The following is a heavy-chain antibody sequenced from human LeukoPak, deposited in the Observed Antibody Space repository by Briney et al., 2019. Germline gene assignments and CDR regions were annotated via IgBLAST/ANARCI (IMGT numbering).Heavy chain of an antibody. V-gene: IGHV1-2*02. CDR2: IRPNSGGT. D-gene: IGHD6-6*01. Sequence: ASVKVSCKASEYTFAAYYMYWVRQAPGQGLEWMGWIRPNSGGTNYTQKFQGRVTMTRDTSINTAYMELSRLTSDDTAVYYCARDGQLVLKPYDYWGQGTLVTVSS. CDR3: ARDGQLVLKPYDY. CDR1: EYTFAAYY. J-gene: IGHJ4*02.